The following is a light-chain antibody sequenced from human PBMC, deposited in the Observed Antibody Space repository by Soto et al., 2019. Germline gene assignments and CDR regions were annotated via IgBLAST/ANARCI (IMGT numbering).Light chain of an antibody. J-gene: IGKJ2*01. V-gene: IGKV3-15*01. CDR2: GAS. CDR3: QQSNNWPYT. CDR1: QSVRDN. Sequence: EIVMTHSPATLSVSPGERATLSCRASQSVRDNLAWYQQKPGQAPMLLIYGASTRATGIPARFSGSGSGTAFTLTINSLHSEDFALYFCQQSNNWPYTFGQWTKLEIK.